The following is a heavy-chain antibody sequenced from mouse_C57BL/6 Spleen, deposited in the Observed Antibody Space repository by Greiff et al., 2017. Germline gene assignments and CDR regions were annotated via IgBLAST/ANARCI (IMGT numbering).Heavy chain of an antibody. CDR1: GFSLTSYG. CDR2: IWSGGST. D-gene: IGHD3-2*02. J-gene: IGHJ2*01. Sequence: VQLQLSGPGLVQPSQSLSITCTVSGFSLTSYGVHWVRQSPGTGLGRLGVIWSGGSTDYNAAFISRLSISKDNSKSQVFFKMNSLQADDTAIYYCARNAGGRNYFDYWGQGTTLTVAS. CDR3: ARNAGGRNYFDY. V-gene: IGHV2-2*01.